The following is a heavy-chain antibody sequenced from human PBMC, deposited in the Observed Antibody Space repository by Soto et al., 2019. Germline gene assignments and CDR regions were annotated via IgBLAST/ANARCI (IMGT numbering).Heavy chain of an antibody. Sequence: QVQLQESGPGLVKPSQTLSLTCTVSGGSVNSGGYRWNWIRQHPGKGLEWIGYIYYSGSTSYNPSLESRVTISVDTTENRFSLKLTSVTAADTAVYYCARDRGDYCSGGSCYRHWYFDLWGRGTLVTVSS. D-gene: IGHD2-15*01. CDR3: ARDRGDYCSGGSCYRHWYFDL. J-gene: IGHJ2*01. V-gene: IGHV4-31*03. CDR2: IYYSGST. CDR1: GGSVNSGGYR.